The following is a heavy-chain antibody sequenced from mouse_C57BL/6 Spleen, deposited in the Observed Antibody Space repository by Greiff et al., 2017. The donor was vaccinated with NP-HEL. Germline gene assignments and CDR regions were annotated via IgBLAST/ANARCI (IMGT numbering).Heavy chain of an antibody. Sequence: EVMLVESGGGLVKPGGSLKLSCAASGFTFSDYGMHWVRQAPEKGLEWVAYISSGSSTIYYADTVKGRFTISRDNAKNTLFRQMTSLRSEDTAMYYCAREGSYYYGSSYRYFDVWGTGTTVTVSS. V-gene: IGHV5-17*01. CDR1: GFTFSDYG. CDR3: AREGSYYYGSSYRYFDV. J-gene: IGHJ1*03. D-gene: IGHD1-1*01. CDR2: ISSGSSTI.